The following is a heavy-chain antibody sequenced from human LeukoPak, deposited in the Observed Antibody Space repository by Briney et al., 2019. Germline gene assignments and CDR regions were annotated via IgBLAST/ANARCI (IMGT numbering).Heavy chain of an antibody. J-gene: IGHJ4*02. CDR3: ARRAGAYSHPYDY. Sequence: GGSLRLSCAASGFSFRSYALTWVRQAPGKGLEWVSSISASGGSTNYADSVKGRFTISRDNSKNTLYLQMNSLRAEDTAVYYCARRAGAYSHPYDYWGQGTLVTVSS. V-gene: IGHV3-23*01. CDR2: ISASGGST. CDR1: GFSFRSYA. D-gene: IGHD4/OR15-4a*01.